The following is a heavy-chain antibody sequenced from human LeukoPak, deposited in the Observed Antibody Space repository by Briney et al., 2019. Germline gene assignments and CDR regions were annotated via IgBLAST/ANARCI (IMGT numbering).Heavy chain of an antibody. D-gene: IGHD4-17*01. CDR1: GGSISSGDYY. CDR3: ARRGYGDYDDSKFDY. CDR2: IYYSGST. J-gene: IGHJ4*02. Sequence: KPSRTLSLTCTVSGGSISSGDYYWSWIRQPPGKGLEWIGYIYYSGSTYYNPSLKSRVTISVDTSKNQFSLKLSSVTAADTAVYYCARRGYGDYDDSKFDYWGQGTLVTVSS. V-gene: IGHV4-30-4*01.